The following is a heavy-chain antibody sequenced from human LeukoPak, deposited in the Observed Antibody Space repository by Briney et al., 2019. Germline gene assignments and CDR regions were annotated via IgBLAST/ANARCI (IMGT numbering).Heavy chain of an antibody. Sequence: SETLSLTCTVSGGSISSSSYYWGWIRQPPGKGLEWIGSIHYSGSTYYNPSLKSRVTISVDTSKNQFSLKLSSVTAADTAVYYCASYQYYYDSSGYYYDYWGQGTLVTVSS. V-gene: IGHV4-39*01. J-gene: IGHJ4*02. CDR2: IHYSGST. CDR1: GGSISSSSYY. CDR3: ASYQYYYDSSGYYYDY. D-gene: IGHD3-22*01.